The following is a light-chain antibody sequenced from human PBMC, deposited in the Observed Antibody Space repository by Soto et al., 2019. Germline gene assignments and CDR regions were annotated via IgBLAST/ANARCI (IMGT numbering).Light chain of an antibody. CDR3: QHYDGSPRT. Sequence: ETVLTQSPGTVSLSPGERATLSCRTSQSVKSNYLAWYQQKPGQAPRLLIYGVFNRATGTPDRFSGSGSGTDFTLTISGLEPEDSAVYYCQHYDGSPRTFGQGTKLEIK. CDR2: GVF. CDR1: QSVKSNY. V-gene: IGKV3-20*01. J-gene: IGKJ2*01.